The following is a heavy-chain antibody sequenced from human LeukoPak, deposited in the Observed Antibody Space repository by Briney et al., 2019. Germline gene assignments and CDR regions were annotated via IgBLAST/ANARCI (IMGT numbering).Heavy chain of an antibody. V-gene: IGHV4-30-4*08. CDR2: IYYSGST. D-gene: IGHD3-10*01. Sequence: SETLSLTCTVSGGSISSGDYYWSWIRQPPGKGLEWIGYIYYSGSTYYNPSLKSRVTISVDTSKNQFSLKLSSVTAADTAVYYCAKGASYYYGSGSKGSLDYWGQGTLVTVSS. CDR1: GGSISSGDYY. J-gene: IGHJ4*02. CDR3: AKGASYYYGSGSKGSLDY.